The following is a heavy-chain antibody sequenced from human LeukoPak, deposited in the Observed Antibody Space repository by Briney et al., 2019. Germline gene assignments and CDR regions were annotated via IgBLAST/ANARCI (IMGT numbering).Heavy chain of an antibody. D-gene: IGHD3-16*01. V-gene: IGHV4-59*01. CDR2: IYYSGST. Sequence: PSETLSLTCTVSGGSISSYYWGWIRQPPGKGLEWIGYIYYSGSTNYNPSPKSRVTISVDTSKNQFSLKLSSVTAADTAVYYCARVEGATSHYYYYYMDVWGKGTTVTVSS. CDR1: GGSISSYY. J-gene: IGHJ6*03. CDR3: ARVEGATSHYYYYYMDV.